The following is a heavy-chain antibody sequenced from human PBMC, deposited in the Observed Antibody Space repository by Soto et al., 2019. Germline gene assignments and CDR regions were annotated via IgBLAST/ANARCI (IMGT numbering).Heavy chain of an antibody. CDR1: TSNLKNYA. D-gene: IGHD2-21*01. J-gene: IGHJ4*02. V-gene: IGHV3-23*01. Sequence: EVLLSESGGGPVQPGGSLRLSCVDSTSNLKNYAMAWGRQAPGKGLEWVSALTDTGVSTYYAASVTGRFTISRDNPRNTLFLQMDRLRVDDIAVYYCAKIKGVINFLPFDAWGQGNLVTVSS. CDR2: LTDTGVST. CDR3: AKIKGVINFLPFDA.